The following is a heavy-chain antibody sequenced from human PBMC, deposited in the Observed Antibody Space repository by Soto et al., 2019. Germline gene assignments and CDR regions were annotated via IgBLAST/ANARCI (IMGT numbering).Heavy chain of an antibody. CDR1: GGTFSSYA. Sequence: QVQLVQSGAEVKKPGSSVKVSCKASGGTFSSYAISWVRQAPGQGLEWMGGIIPIFGTANYAQKFQGRVTITADESTSTDYMELSSLRSEDSAVYYCARAQNCGGGCYSFAFDIWGQGTMVTVSS. CDR2: IIPIFGTA. J-gene: IGHJ3*02. CDR3: ARAQNCGGGCYSFAFDI. D-gene: IGHD2-21*01. V-gene: IGHV1-69*01.